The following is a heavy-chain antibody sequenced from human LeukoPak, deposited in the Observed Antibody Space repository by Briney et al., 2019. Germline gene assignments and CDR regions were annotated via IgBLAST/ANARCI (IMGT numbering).Heavy chain of an antibody. CDR3: ARAERYYDSSGYQESYYFDY. V-gene: IGHV5-51*01. CDR2: IYPGDSDT. CDR1: GYSFTSYW. D-gene: IGHD3-22*01. J-gene: IGHJ4*02. Sequence: GESLKISCKGSGYSFTSYWIGWVRQMPGKGLEWMGIIYPGDSDTRYSPSFQGQVTISADKSTGTAYLQWSSLKASDTAMYYCARAERYYDSSGYQESYYFDYWGQGTLVTVSS.